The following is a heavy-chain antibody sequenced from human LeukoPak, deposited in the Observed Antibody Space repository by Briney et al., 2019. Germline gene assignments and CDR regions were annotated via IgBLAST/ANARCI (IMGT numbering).Heavy chain of an antibody. V-gene: IGHV4-31*03. CDR2: IYYSGST. D-gene: IGHD4-17*01. J-gene: IGHJ4*02. CDR1: GGSISSGGYY. CDR3: ARERYGDYDFEIIDY. Sequence: SETLSLTCTVSGGSISSGGYYWSWIRLHPGKGLEWIGYIYYSGSTYYNPSLKSRVTISVDTSKNQFSLELSSVTAADTAVYYCARERYGDYDFEIIDYWGQGTLVTVSS.